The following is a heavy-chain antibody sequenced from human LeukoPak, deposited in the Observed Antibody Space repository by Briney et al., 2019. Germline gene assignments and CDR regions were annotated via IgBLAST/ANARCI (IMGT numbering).Heavy chain of an antibody. J-gene: IGHJ4*02. CDR1: GFTFSSYS. Sequence: PGGSLRLSCAASGFTFSSYSMNWVRQAPGKGLEWVSSISSSSSYIYYADSVKGRFTISRDNAKNSLYLQMNSLRAEDTAVYYCARAKRAGWLPDYWGQGTLVTVSS. CDR3: ARAKRAGWLPDY. D-gene: IGHD3-9*01. CDR2: ISSSSSYI. V-gene: IGHV3-21*01.